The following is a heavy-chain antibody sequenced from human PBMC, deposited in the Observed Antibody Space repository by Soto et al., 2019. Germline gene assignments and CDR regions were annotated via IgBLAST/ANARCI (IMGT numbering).Heavy chain of an antibody. CDR1: GYTFTSYA. CDR3: ARDRRTVGSSWYRNAFDI. CDR2: INAGNGNT. J-gene: IGHJ3*02. V-gene: IGHV1-3*01. Sequence: ASVKVSCKASGYTFTSYAMHWVRQAPGQRLEWMGWINAGNGNTKYSQKFQGRVTITRDTSASTAYMELSSLRSEDTAVYYCARDRRTVGSSWYRNAFDIWGQGTMVTV. D-gene: IGHD6-13*01.